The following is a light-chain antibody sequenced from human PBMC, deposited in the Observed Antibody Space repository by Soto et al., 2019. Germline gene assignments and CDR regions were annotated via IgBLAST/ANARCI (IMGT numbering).Light chain of an antibody. CDR1: QAISSN. V-gene: IGKV3-15*01. CDR3: QHYNNWLGA. J-gene: IGKJ4*01. Sequence: EIVMTQSPATLSVSLGERATLSCRANQAISSNVAWYQQKPGQAPRLLIYGASTRATGIPDRFSGSGSGTEFTLTISSLQSEDFAVYYCQHYNNWLGAFGGGTKVDI. CDR2: GAS.